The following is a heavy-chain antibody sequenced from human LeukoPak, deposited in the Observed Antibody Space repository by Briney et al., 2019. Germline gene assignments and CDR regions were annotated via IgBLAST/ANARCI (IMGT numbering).Heavy chain of an antibody. J-gene: IGHJ4*02. CDR3: ARVLEESRSLSNFDY. V-gene: IGHV1-3*03. Sequence: ASVKVSCKASGYTFTSYVIHWVRQAPGQRLEWMGWINAGNGNTKYSQEFQDRVTITRDTSASTVYMELSSLRSGDMAVYYCARVLEESRSLSNFDYWGQGTLVTVSS. CDR1: GYTFTSYV. CDR2: INAGNGNT. D-gene: IGHD2/OR15-2a*01.